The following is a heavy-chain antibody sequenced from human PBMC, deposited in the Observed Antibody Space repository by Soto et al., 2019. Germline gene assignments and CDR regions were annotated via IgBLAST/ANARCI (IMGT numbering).Heavy chain of an antibody. CDR1: GFTFSSYS. CDR2: ISSSSSTI. Sequence: GESLKISCAASGFTFSSYSMNWVRQAPGKGLEWVSYISSSSSTIDYADSVKGRFTISRDNAKNSLYLQMNGLRDEDTAVYYCARQGGGSSSAADYYYYYYGMDVWGQGTTVTVSS. V-gene: IGHV3-48*02. CDR3: ARQGGGSSSAADYYYYYYGMDV. D-gene: IGHD6-6*01. J-gene: IGHJ6*02.